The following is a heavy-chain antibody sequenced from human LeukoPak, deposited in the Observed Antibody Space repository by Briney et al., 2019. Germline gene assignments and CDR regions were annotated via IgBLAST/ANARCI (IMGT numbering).Heavy chain of an antibody. D-gene: IGHD4-23*01. CDR3: AKDHTVVTSHFDY. Sequence: GRSLRLSCAASGSTFSSYGMHWVRQAPGKGLEWVAVISYDGSNKYYADSVKGRFTISRDNSKNTLYLQMNSLRAEDTAVYYCAKDHTVVTSHFDYWGQGTLVTVSS. J-gene: IGHJ4*02. CDR1: GSTFSSYG. V-gene: IGHV3-30*18. CDR2: ISYDGSNK.